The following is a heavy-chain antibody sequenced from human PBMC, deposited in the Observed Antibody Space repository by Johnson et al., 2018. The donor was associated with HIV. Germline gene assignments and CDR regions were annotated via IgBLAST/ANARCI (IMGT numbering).Heavy chain of an antibody. Sequence: QVQLVESGGGVVQPGGSLSLSCAASGFAFSTYGMHWVRQAPGKGLEWVSLIYSGENTKYADSVKGRFTISRDSSKNTLFLQLNSLRPEDTAVYYCARVSLAYSYGYDALDIWGQGTMVTVSS. D-gene: IGHD5-18*01. CDR3: ARVSLAYSYGYDALDI. CDR2: IYSGENT. CDR1: GFAFSTYG. V-gene: IGHV3-NL1*01. J-gene: IGHJ3*02.